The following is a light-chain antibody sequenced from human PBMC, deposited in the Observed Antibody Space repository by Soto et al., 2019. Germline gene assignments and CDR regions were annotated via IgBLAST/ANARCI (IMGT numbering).Light chain of an antibody. V-gene: IGKV3-15*01. CDR3: QQYNNWPPGT. CDR1: QSAKNS. CDR2: GAS. J-gene: IGKJ1*01. Sequence: EIVLTQSPGTLSLSPGERATLSCTASQSAKNSLAWYQQKPGQAPRLLIYGASSRATGIPVRFSGSGSGTEFTLTVSSLQSEDFAVYYCQQYNNWPPGTFGQGTKVDIK.